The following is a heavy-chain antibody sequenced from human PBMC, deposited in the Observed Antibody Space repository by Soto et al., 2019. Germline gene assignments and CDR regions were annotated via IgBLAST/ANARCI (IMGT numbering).Heavy chain of an antibody. V-gene: IGHV1-69*02. CDR3: ARARGGYDSHFDY. J-gene: IGHJ4*02. D-gene: IGHD5-12*01. CDR1: VGTFSSYT. CDR2: IIPILGIA. Sequence: GASVKVSCKASVGTFSSYTISWVRQAPGQGLEWMGRIIPILGIANYAQKFQGRVTITADKSTSTAYMELSSLRSEDTAVYYCARARGGYDSHFDYWGQGTLVTVS.